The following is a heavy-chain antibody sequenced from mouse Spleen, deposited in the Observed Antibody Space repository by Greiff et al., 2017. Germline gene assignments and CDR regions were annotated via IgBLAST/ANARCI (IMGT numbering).Heavy chain of an antibody. CDR1: GYSITSGYY. Sequence: EVKLVESGPGLVKPSQSLSLTCSVTGYSITSGYYWXWIRQFPGNKLEWMGYISYDGSNNYNPSLKNRISITRDTSKNQFFLKLNSVTTEDTATYYCARAYGNYDFAYWGQGTLVTVSA. CDR2: ISYDGSN. V-gene: IGHV3-6*01. J-gene: IGHJ3*01. D-gene: IGHD2-10*02. CDR3: ARAYGNYDFAY.